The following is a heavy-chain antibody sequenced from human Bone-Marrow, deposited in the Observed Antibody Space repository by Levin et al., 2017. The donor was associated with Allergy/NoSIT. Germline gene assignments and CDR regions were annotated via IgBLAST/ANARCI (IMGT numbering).Heavy chain of an antibody. J-gene: IGHJ2*01. Sequence: SQTLSLTCSVSGGSIGSGGYYWSWIRQHPGMGLEWIGYIYDSGYTYYNPSLKSRISISLDTSENLFFLKLTSVTDADTAVYYCARTEGGEAWYFDLWGRGTLVTVSS. CDR2: IYDSGYT. CDR1: GGSIGSGGYY. D-gene: IGHD2-21*01. V-gene: IGHV4-31*03. CDR3: ARTEGGEAWYFDL.